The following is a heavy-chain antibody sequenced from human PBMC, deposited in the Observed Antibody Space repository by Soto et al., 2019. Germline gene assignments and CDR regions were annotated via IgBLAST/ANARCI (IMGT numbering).Heavy chain of an antibody. J-gene: IGHJ4*02. CDR3: ARAKDDSSRLALDY. Sequence: SETLSLTCSISGVPFSSCHYYWCWIRQPPGKGLEWIGYIYYSGSTYYNPSLKSRVTISVDTSKNQFSLKLSSVTAADAAVYYCARAKDDSSRLALDYWGQG. D-gene: IGHD3-22*01. CDR2: IYYSGST. CDR1: GVPFSSCHYY. V-gene: IGHV4-30-4*02.